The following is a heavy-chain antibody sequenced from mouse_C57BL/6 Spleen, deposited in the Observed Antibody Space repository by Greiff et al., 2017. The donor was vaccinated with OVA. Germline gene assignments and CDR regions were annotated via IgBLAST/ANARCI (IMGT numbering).Heavy chain of an antibody. CDR3: ARFILNYAMDY. J-gene: IGHJ4*01. V-gene: IGHV1-26*01. D-gene: IGHD1-1*01. CDR1: GYTFTDYY. Sequence: VQLQQSGPELVKPGASVKISCKASGYTFTDYYMNWVKQSHGKSLEWIGDINPNNGGTSYNQKFKGKATLTVDKSSSTAYMELRSLTSEDSAVYYCARFILNYAMDYWGQGTSVTVSS. CDR2: INPNNGGT.